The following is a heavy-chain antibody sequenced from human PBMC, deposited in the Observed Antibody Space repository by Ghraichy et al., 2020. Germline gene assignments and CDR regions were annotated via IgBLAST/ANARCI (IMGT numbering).Heavy chain of an antibody. D-gene: IGHD5-12*01. Sequence: SETLSLTCTVSGGSISSSSYYWGWIRQPPGKGLEWIGSIYYSGSTYYNPSLKSRVTISVDTSKNQFSLKLSSVTAADTAVYYCARHGVESGYDEAFDIWGQGTMVTVSS. CDR3: ARHGVESGYDEAFDI. CDR2: IYYSGST. J-gene: IGHJ3*02. V-gene: IGHV4-39*01. CDR1: GGSISSSSYY.